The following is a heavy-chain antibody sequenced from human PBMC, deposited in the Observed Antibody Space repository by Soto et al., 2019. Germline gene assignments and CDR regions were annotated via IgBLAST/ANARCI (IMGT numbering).Heavy chain of an antibody. CDR1: GFSLSTTGVG. D-gene: IGHD1-26*01. J-gene: IGHJ5*02. CDR3: AHRQGSIVVNGDNWFDP. V-gene: IGHV2-5*01. Sequence: QITLKESGPTLVKPTQTLTLTCTFSGFSLSTTGVGVGWIRQPPGKALEWLALIYWHDDNRYSPSLKSRLTIATATAKNQVVLTVTNMDPVDTATYYCAHRQGSIVVNGDNWFDPWGQGTLVTVSS. CDR2: IYWHDDN.